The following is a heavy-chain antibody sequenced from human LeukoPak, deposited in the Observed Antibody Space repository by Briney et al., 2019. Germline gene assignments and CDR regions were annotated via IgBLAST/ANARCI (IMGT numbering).Heavy chain of an antibody. D-gene: IGHD1-26*01. V-gene: IGHV3-48*02. J-gene: IGHJ4*02. CDR1: GFTFSSNN. Sequence: PGGSLRLSCAASGFTFSSNNMNWVRQAPGKGLEWVSYISSSSNAMYYADSVKGRFTISRDNAKNSLYLQMISLRDEDTAVYYCARDRSGNYFTPDYWGQGTLVTVSS. CDR2: ISSSSNAM. CDR3: ARDRSGNYFTPDY.